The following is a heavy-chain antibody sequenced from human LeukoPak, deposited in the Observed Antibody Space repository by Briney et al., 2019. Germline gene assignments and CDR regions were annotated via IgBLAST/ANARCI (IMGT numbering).Heavy chain of an antibody. D-gene: IGHD3-10*01. Sequence: GASVKVSCKVSGYTLTELSMHWVRHAPGKGLEWMGGFDPEDGETIYAQKFQGRVTMTEDTSTDTAYMELSSLRSEDTAVYYCATALYGSGSYRLTPGYYYYGMDVWGQGTTVTVSS. CDR3: ATALYGSGSYRLTPGYYYYGMDV. J-gene: IGHJ6*02. V-gene: IGHV1-24*01. CDR2: FDPEDGET. CDR1: GYTLTELS.